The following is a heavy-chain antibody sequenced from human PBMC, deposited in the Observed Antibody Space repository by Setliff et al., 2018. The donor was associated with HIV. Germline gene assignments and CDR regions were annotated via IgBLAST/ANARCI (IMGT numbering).Heavy chain of an antibody. CDR3: AKVGLYDSFGYANGLPDAFDT. Sequence: GGSPRLSCAVSGFTFIDAWMHWVRQAPGKGLDWVALISHDGRNEYYADSVKGRFTISRDNSKNTLYLQMNSLRAEDTATYYCAKVGLYDSFGYANGLPDAFDTWGQGTMVTVSS. D-gene: IGHD3-22*01. V-gene: IGHV3-30*18. J-gene: IGHJ3*02. CDR1: GFTFIDAW. CDR2: ISHDGRNE.